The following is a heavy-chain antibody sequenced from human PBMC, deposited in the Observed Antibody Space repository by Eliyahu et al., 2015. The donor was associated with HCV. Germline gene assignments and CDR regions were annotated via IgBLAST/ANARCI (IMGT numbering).Heavy chain of an antibody. D-gene: IGHD4-17*01. J-gene: IGHJ4*02. CDR3: AKDRGTVTQRRGLASRVTLKTEYYFDY. V-gene: IGHV3-23*01. CDR1: GFTFSSYD. Sequence: EVHLLESGGDLEQPGGSLRLSCAASGFTFSSYDMSWVRQAPGKGLEWVSAISGSGDSTDYADSVKGRFTISRDNSKNTLYLQMNSLRAEDTAVYYCAKDRGTVTQRRGLASRVTLKTEYYFDYWGRGTLVTVSS. CDR2: ISGSGDST.